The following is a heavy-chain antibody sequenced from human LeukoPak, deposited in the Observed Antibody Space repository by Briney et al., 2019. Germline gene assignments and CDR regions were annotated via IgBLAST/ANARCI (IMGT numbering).Heavy chain of an antibody. Sequence: GGSLRLSCAASGFTVSNNYMSWVRQAPGKGLEWVSIIYGGNTTYYADSVEGRFTISRDNSKNTLYLQMNSLRAEDTAVYYCARGGPYYYDSSLRYWGQGTLVTVSS. D-gene: IGHD3-22*01. J-gene: IGHJ4*02. CDR2: IYGGNTT. V-gene: IGHV3-53*01. CDR1: GFTVSNNY. CDR3: ARGGPYYYDSSLRY.